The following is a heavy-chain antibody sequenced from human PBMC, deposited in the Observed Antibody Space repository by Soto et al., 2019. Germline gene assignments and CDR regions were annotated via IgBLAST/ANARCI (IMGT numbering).Heavy chain of an antibody. CDR2: INPNSGGT. J-gene: IGHJ4*02. Sequence: ASVKVSCKAFGYTFTVFYTHWVRQAPGQGLEWMGWINPNSGGTNYAQKFQGRVTMTRDTSISTAYMELSRLKSDDTAVYYCARLPAATTVTTPAAYFDYWGQGTLVTVSS. D-gene: IGHD4-17*01. CDR1: GYTFTVFY. CDR3: ARLPAATTVTTPAAYFDY. V-gene: IGHV1-2*02.